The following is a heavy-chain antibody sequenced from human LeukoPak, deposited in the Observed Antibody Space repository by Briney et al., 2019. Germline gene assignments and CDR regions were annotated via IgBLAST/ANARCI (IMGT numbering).Heavy chain of an antibody. V-gene: IGHV4-59*01. D-gene: IGHD6-19*01. CDR3: ARVGIAVAGTYYYYYMDV. J-gene: IGHJ6*03. CDR2: IYYSGST. CDR1: GGSIFSYY. Sequence: SETLSLTCTVSGGSIFSYYWSWIRQPPGKGLEWIGYIYYSGSTNYNPSLKSRVTLSVDTSKNQFSLKLSSVTAADTAVYYCARVGIAVAGTYYYYYMDVWGKGTTVTVSS.